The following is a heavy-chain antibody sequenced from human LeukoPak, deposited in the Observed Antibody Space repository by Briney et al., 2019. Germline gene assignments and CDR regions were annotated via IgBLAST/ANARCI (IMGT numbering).Heavy chain of an antibody. CDR3: ARMLVVVTGPYYYYYMDV. CDR1: GYTFTSYG. CDR2: ISAYNGNT. J-gene: IGHJ6*03. Sequence: GAPVKVSCKASGYTFTSYGISWVRQAPGQGLEWMGWISAYNGNTNYAQKLQGRVTMTTDTSTSTAYMELRSLRSDDTAVYYCARMLVVVTGPYYYYYMDVWGKGTTVTISS. V-gene: IGHV1-18*01. D-gene: IGHD2-21*02.